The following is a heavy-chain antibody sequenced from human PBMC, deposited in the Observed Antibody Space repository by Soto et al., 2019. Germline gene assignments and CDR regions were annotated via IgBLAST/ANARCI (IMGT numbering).Heavy chain of an antibody. J-gene: IGHJ6*02. CDR1: GYSFTSYW. CDR2: IDPSDSYT. CDR3: ARQGITMVRGVNSDMDV. V-gene: IGHV5-10-1*01. Sequence: GESLKISCKGSGYSFTSYWISWVRQMPGKGLEWMGRIDPSDSYTNYSPSFQGHVTISADKSISTAYLQWSSLKASDTAMYYCARQGITMVRGVNSDMDVWGQGTTVTVSS. D-gene: IGHD3-10*01.